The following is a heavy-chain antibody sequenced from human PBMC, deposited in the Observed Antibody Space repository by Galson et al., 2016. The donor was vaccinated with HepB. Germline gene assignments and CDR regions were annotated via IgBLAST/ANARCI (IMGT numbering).Heavy chain of an antibody. CDR1: GFIFSNYW. CDR3: ARVYCSSTTCKGPSFDY. J-gene: IGHJ4*02. D-gene: IGHD2-2*01. V-gene: IGHV3-74*01. Sequence: SLRLSCAASGFIFSNYWMHWVRQAPGKGLVWVSRINTDGTATTYADSVKGRFTISRDNAKNTLYLQMNSLRAEDTAVYYCARVYCSSTTCKGPSFDYWGQGTLVTVSS. CDR2: INTDGTAT.